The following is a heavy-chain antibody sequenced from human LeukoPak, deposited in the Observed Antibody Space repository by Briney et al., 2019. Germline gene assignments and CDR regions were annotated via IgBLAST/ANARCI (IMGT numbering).Heavy chain of an antibody. Sequence: GGSLRLSCAASGFTVSSNYMSWARQAPGKGLEWLSGIGANGVDTFYADSAKGRFTISRDNSKNTLSLQMISLRPDDTAVYYCAKGLSSSNWLDYWGQGTLVTVSS. D-gene: IGHD6-13*01. CDR2: IGANGVDT. J-gene: IGHJ4*02. CDR3: AKGLSSSNWLDY. V-gene: IGHV3-53*05. CDR1: GFTVSSNY.